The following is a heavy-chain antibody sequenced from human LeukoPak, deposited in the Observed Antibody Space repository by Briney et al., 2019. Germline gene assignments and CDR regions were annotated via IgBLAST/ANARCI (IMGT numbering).Heavy chain of an antibody. CDR2: INPSGGST. CDR3: ARVPYADKDIVVVPAASNYFDY. V-gene: IGHV1-46*01. D-gene: IGHD2-2*01. CDR1: GYTFTSYY. J-gene: IGHJ4*02. Sequence: ASVTVSCKASGYTFTSYYMHWVRPAPGQGLEWVGVINPSGGSTSYAQKFQGRVTMTRDTSTSTVYMELSSLRSEDTAVYYCARVPYADKDIVVVPAASNYFDYWGQGTLVTVSS.